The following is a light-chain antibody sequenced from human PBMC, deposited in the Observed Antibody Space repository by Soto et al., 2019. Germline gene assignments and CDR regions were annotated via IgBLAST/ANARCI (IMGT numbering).Light chain of an antibody. Sequence: QLVLTQSSSASASLGSSVKLTCTLSSAHRSYIIASHQQQPGKAAWYLMKLAGIGSCNKRSGVPDCFSGSISGADRYLTISNLRSEDEADYYCETWDSNTQVFGTGTELPVL. CDR1: SAHRSYI. V-gene: IGLV4-60*03. CDR3: ETWDSNTQV. CDR2: LAGIGSC. J-gene: IGLJ1*01.